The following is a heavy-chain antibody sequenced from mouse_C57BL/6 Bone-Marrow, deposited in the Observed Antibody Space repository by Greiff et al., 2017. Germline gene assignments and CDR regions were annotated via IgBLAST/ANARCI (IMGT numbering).Heavy chain of an antibody. CDR3: TTPFYYYGSRLFDY. V-gene: IGHV14-4*01. Sequence: EVQLQQSGAELVRPGASVKLSCTASGFNIKDDYMHWVKQRPEQGLEWIGWIDPENGDTEYASKFQGKAPITADTSSNTAYLQLSSLTSEDTAVYYCTTPFYYYGSRLFDYWGQGTTLRVSS. J-gene: IGHJ2*01. D-gene: IGHD1-1*01. CDR2: IDPENGDT. CDR1: GFNIKDDY.